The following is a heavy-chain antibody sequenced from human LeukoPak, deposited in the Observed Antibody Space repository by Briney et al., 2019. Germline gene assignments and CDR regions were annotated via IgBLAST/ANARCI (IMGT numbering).Heavy chain of an antibody. CDR3: AASPSIAVAGNVFDY. CDR2: IIPIFGTA. J-gene: IGHJ4*02. Sequence: GASVKVSCKASGGTFSSYAIGWVRQAPGQGLEWMGRIIPIFGTANYAQKFQGRVTITTDESTSTAYMELSSLRSEDTAVYYCAASPSIAVAGNVFDYWGQGTLVTVSS. D-gene: IGHD6-19*01. CDR1: GGTFSSYA. V-gene: IGHV1-69*05.